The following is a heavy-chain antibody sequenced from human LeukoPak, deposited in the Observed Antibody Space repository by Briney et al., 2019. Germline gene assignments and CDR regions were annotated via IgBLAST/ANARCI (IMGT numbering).Heavy chain of an antibody. Sequence: ASVKASCKTSGYTFADYFIHWVRQAPGQGLEWMGRINANSGGTEYQQKFQGRVTMTRDTSISTAYVEVNWLISDDTAIYYCARDVSSTPSWEFDYWGQGTLVTVSS. V-gene: IGHV1-2*06. CDR3: ARDVSSTPSWEFDY. CDR2: INANSGGT. J-gene: IGHJ4*02. CDR1: GYTFADYF. D-gene: IGHD1-26*01.